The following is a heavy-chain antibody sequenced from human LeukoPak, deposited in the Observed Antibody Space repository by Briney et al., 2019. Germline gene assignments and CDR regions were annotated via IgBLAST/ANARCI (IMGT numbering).Heavy chain of an antibody. CDR3: ARVSIPSGEGIDYYDSSGYYHPFDY. Sequence: ASVKVSCKASGGTFSSYAISWVRQAPEQGLEWMGGIIPIFGTANYAQKFQGRVTITADESTSTAYMELSSLRSEDTAVYYCARVSIPSGEGIDYYDSSGYYHPFDYWGQGTLVTVSS. V-gene: IGHV1-69*13. CDR1: GGTFSSYA. CDR2: IIPIFGTA. J-gene: IGHJ4*02. D-gene: IGHD3-22*01.